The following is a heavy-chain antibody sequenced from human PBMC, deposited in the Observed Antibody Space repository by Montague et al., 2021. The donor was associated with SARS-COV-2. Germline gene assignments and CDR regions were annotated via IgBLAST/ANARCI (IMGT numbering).Heavy chain of an antibody. V-gene: IGHV4-39*01. CDR2: IYYSGKS. J-gene: IGHJ3*01. CDR3: ARPPPFYDLLIGNPFDV. CDR1: GGSVSSGNYY. D-gene: IGHD3-9*01. Sequence: SETLSLACTVSGGSVSSGNYYWGWIRQPPGKGLEWIGSIYYSGKSDYNPSLKSRVTIFVDTSKNQFSLQLSSVTAADTAVYYGARPPPFYDLLIGNPFDVWGQGTMVTVSS.